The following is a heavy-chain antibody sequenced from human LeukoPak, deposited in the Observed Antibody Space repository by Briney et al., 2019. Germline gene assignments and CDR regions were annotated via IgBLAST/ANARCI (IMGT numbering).Heavy chain of an antibody. CDR3: ARGLGDSSGYYNWFDP. D-gene: IGHD3-22*01. Sequence: ASVKVSCKASGYTFTGYYMHWVRQAPGQGLEWMGWMNPNSGNTGYAQKFQGRVTMTRNTSISTAYMELSSLRSEDTAVYYCARGLGDSSGYYNWFDPWGQGTLVTVSS. CDR2: MNPNSGNT. J-gene: IGHJ5*02. CDR1: GYTFTGYY. V-gene: IGHV1-8*02.